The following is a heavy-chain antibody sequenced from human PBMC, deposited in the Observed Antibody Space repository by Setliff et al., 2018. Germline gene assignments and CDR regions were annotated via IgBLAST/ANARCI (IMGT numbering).Heavy chain of an antibody. Sequence: GESLKISCQASGYSFSTFWIGWVRQAPGQGLEWMGYINTRTGNPMYAQGFTGRFVFSLDPSVSTAYLQISSLKAEDTALYYCATGSLVAAGTGHWGQGTLVTVSS. J-gene: IGHJ4*02. V-gene: IGHV7-4-1*02. CDR3: ATGSLVAAGTGH. D-gene: IGHD6-13*01. CDR2: INTRTGNP. CDR1: GYSFSTFW.